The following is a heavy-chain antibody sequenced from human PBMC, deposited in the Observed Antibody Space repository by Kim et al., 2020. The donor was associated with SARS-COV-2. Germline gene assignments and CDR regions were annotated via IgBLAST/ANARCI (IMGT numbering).Heavy chain of an antibody. J-gene: IGHJ4*02. CDR3: ARGTHSSGYYVDY. Sequence: YAQKLQGRVTMTTDTSTSAAYMELRSLRSDDTAVYYCARGTHSSGYYVDYWGQGTLVTVSS. D-gene: IGHD3-22*01. V-gene: IGHV1-18*01.